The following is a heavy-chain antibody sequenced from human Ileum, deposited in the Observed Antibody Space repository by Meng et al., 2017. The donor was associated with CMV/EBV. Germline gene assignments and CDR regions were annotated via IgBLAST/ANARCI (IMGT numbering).Heavy chain of an antibody. J-gene: IGHJ4*02. D-gene: IGHD3-10*01. CDR2: INPGGPT. CDR3: ARGQTVRGFEY. V-gene: IGHV4-4*07. CDR1: SASISPYY. Sequence: ADLRASGPGLGNPSETLSLTCTVSSASISPYYWNWIRQPAGKGREWIGRINPGGPTDYNPALKSRVTMSVDTSKNQFFLNLMSVTAADTAVYYCARGQTVRGFEYWGLGILVTVSS.